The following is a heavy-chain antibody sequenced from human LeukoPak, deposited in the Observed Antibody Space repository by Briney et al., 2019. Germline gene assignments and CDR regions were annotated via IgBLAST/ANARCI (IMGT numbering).Heavy chain of an antibody. D-gene: IGHD6-6*01. CDR1: GFTFSNYE. Sequence: SGGSLRLSCAASGFTFSNYEMSWVRQAPGKGLEWVSYISSSGSTIYYADSVKGRCTMSRDNAKNSLYLQMNSLRAEDTAVYYCARFSSSSSIQWFYFDYWGQGTLVTVSS. J-gene: IGHJ4*02. CDR2: ISSSGSTI. CDR3: ARFSSSSSIQWFYFDY. V-gene: IGHV3-48*03.